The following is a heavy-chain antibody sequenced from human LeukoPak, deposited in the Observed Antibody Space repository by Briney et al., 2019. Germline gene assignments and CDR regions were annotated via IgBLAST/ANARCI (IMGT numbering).Heavy chain of an antibody. Sequence: GVSLRLSCAGSGFTLDDYGMTWVRQVPGKGLEWVSGINRNGDRTGYADSVKGRFTISRGSAKNSLYLQMNSLRAEDTALYRCARDGDTSGTYAFDIWGQGTMVSVSS. CDR1: GFTLDDYG. V-gene: IGHV3-20*01. J-gene: IGHJ3*02. CDR3: ARDGDTSGTYAFDI. D-gene: IGHD3-22*01. CDR2: INRNGDRT.